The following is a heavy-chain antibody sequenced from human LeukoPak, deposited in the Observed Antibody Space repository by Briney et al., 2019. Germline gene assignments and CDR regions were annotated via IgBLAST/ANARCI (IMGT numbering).Heavy chain of an antibody. J-gene: IGHJ5*02. CDR3: ARGSSPRRWFDP. CDR2: INHSGST. D-gene: IGHD1-26*01. V-gene: IGHV4-34*01. Sequence: PSETFSLTCAVYGGSFSGYYWSWIRQPPGKGLEWIGEINHSGSTNYNPSLKSRVTISVDTSKNQFSLKLSSVTAADTAVYYCARGSSPRRWFDPWGQGTLESVSS. CDR1: GGSFSGYY.